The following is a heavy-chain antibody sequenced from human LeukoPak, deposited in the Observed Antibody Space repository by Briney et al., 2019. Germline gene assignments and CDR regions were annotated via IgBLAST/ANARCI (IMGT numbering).Heavy chain of an antibody. J-gene: IGHJ3*02. CDR2: ISAYNGNT. Sequence: ASVKVSCKASGYTFTSYGISWVRQAPGQGLEWMGWISAYNGNTNYAQKLQGRVTMTTDTSTSTAYMELRSLRSDDTAVYYCARDPYSDYDILTGYYWSVRGDAFDIWGQGTMVTVSS. CDR1: GYTFTSYG. V-gene: IGHV1-18*01. D-gene: IGHD3-9*01. CDR3: ARDPYSDYDILTGYYWSVRGDAFDI.